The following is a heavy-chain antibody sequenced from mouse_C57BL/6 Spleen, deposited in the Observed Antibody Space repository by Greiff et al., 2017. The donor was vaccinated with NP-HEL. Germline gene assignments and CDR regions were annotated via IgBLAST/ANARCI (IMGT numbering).Heavy chain of an antibody. D-gene: IGHD2-14*01. CDR3: ARKGAQVRPGHWFDY. Sequence: QVQLQQPGAELVKPGASVKLSCKASGYTFTSYWMHWVKQRPGQGLEWIGMIHPNSGSTNYNEKFKSKATLTVDKSSSTAYMQLSSLTSEDSAVYYCARKGAQVRPGHWFDYWGQGTTLTVSS. CDR2: IHPNSGST. J-gene: IGHJ2*01. V-gene: IGHV1-64*01. CDR1: GYTFTSYW.